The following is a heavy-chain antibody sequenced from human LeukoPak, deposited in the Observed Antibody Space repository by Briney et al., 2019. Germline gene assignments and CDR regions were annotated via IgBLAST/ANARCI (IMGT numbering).Heavy chain of an antibody. J-gene: IGHJ3*02. CDR3: ARTPYDYGDYADAFDI. V-gene: IGHV1-69*02. CDR1: GGTFSSYT. Sequence: SVKVSCKASGGTFSSYTISWVRQASGQGLEWMGRIIPILGIANYAQKFQGRVTITADKSTSTAYMELSSLRSEDTAVYYCARTPYDYGDYADAFDIWGQGTMVTVSS. CDR2: IIPILGIA. D-gene: IGHD4-17*01.